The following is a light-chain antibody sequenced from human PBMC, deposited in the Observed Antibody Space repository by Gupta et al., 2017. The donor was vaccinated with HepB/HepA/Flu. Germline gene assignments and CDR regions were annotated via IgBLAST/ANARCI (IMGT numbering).Light chain of an antibody. CDR1: SSDVGGYNY. CDR2: DVS. CDR3: CSYAGRVV. J-gene: IGLJ2*01. V-gene: IGLV2-11*01. Sequence: QSALTQPRSVSGSPGQSVTISCTGTSSDVGGYNYVSWYQQHPGKAPKLMIDDVSKRPSGVPDRFSGSKSGNTASLTISGLQAEDEADYYCCSYAGRVVFGGGTKLTVL.